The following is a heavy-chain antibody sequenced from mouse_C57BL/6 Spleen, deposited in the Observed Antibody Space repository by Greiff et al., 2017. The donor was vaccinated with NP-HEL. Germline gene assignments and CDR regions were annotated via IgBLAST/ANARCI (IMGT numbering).Heavy chain of an antibody. CDR1: GYTFTDYY. D-gene: IGHD4-1*01. Sequence: QVQLKQSGAELVRPGASVKLSCKASGYTFTDYYINWVKQRPGQGLEWIARIYPGSGNTYYNEKFKGKATLTAEKSSSTAYMQLSSLTSEDSAVYFGARAGSNWERYFDVWGTGTTVTVSS. V-gene: IGHV1-76*01. CDR2: IYPGSGNT. J-gene: IGHJ1*03. CDR3: ARAGSNWERYFDV.